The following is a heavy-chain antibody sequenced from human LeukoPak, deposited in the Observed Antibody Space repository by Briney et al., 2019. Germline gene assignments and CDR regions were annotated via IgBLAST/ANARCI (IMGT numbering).Heavy chain of an antibody. CDR2: ISSSDSYI. Sequence: GGSLRLSCAASGFTFSDYGMNWVRQAPGKGLEWVSSISSSDSYIYYADSVKGRFTISRDNAKNSLFLQMNTLRAEDTAVYSCARGADGVSSNSRGWFDPWGQGTLVTVSS. CDR1: GFTFSDYG. V-gene: IGHV3-21*01. CDR3: ARGADGVSSNSRGWFDP. D-gene: IGHD2-15*01. J-gene: IGHJ5*02.